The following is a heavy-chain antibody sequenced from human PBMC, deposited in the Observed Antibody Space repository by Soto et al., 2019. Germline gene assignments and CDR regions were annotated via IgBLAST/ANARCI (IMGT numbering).Heavy chain of an antibody. Sequence: QMQLVQSGPEVKKPGTSVKVSCKASGFTFTSSAVQWVRQARGQRLEWIGWIVVGSGNTNYAQKFQERVAITRDRSTSTVRLELGTVRAEDTAVNYWAADPGGGTDTGDYWGQGTLVTVSS. CDR1: GFTFTSSA. D-gene: IGHD1-1*01. CDR2: IVVGSGNT. CDR3: AADPGGGTDTGDY. J-gene: IGHJ4*02. V-gene: IGHV1-58*01.